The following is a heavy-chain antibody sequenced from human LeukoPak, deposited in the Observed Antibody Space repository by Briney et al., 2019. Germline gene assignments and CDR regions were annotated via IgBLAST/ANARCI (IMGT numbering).Heavy chain of an antibody. D-gene: IGHD5-24*01. V-gene: IGHV3-7*04. CDR3: ARVRGGYYFDY. CDR1: GFIFSSYW. J-gene: IGHJ4*02. CDR2: IQQGGSEK. Sequence: GGSLRPSCAASGFIFSSYWMTWVRQAPGKGLEWVANIQQGGSEKHYVDSVKGRFTISRDNAKNSLYLQTNSLRAEDTAVYYCARVRGGYYFDYWGQGTLVTVSS.